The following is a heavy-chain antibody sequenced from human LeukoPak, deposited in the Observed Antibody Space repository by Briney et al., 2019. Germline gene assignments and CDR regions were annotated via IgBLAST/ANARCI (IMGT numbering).Heavy chain of an antibody. CDR3: AKARGGFCYSSASC. CDR1: GFTFSSYA. D-gene: IGHD2-15*01. J-gene: IGHJ4*02. V-gene: IGHV3-23*01. CDR2: ISGSGGST. Sequence: GGSPRLSCAASGFTFSSYAMSWVRQAPGKGLEWVSAISGSGGSTYYADSVKGRFTISRDNSKNTLYLQMNSLRVEDTAVYYCAKARGGFCYSSASCWGQGTLVTVSS.